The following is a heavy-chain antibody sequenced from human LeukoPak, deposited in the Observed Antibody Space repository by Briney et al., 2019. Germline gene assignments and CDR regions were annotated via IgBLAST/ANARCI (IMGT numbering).Heavy chain of an antibody. CDR2: INPNSGGT. CDR1: GYTFTGYY. V-gene: IGHV1-2*02. CDR3: ARKNYCSGGSCYSRGWFDP. Sequence: ASVKVSCKASGYTFTGYYMHWVRQAPGQGLEWMGWINPNSGGTNYAQKFQGRVTMTRDTSISTAYMELSRLRSEDTAMYYCARKNYCSGGSCYSRGWFDPWGQGTLVTVSS. J-gene: IGHJ5*02. D-gene: IGHD2-15*01.